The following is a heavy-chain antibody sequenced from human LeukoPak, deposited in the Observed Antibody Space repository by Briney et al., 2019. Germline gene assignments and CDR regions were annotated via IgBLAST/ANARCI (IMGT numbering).Heavy chain of an antibody. J-gene: IGHJ4*02. Sequence: ASVKVSCKASGYTFTSYGISRVRQAPGQGLEWMGWISAYNGNTNYAQKLQGRVTMTTDTSTSTAYMELRSLRSDDTAVYYCARDHYDFWSGYYSFDYWGQGTLVTVSS. D-gene: IGHD3-3*01. CDR2: ISAYNGNT. CDR1: GYTFTSYG. CDR3: ARDHYDFWSGYYSFDY. V-gene: IGHV1-18*01.